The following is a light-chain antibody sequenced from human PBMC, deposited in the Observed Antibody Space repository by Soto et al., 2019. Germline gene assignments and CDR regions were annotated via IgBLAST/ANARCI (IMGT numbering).Light chain of an antibody. Sequence: EIVLTQSPATLSLSPGERATLSCRASQSVSNFLAGYQQRPGQAPRLLLYGASNRATGTPARFSGSGSGTDFTLTISSLEPEDSAVYYCQQRSNRLTFGGGTKVEIK. CDR1: QSVSNF. V-gene: IGKV3-11*01. CDR2: GAS. CDR3: QQRSNRLT. J-gene: IGKJ4*01.